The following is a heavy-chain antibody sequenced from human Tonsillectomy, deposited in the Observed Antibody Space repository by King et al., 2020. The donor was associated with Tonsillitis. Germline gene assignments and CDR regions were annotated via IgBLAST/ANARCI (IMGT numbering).Heavy chain of an antibody. D-gene: IGHD6-19*01. Sequence: QLQESGPGLVKPSGTLSLTCAVSGGSISSSNWWSWVSPPPGKGLEWIGEIYHSGSTNYNPSLKSRVTISVDKSKNQFSLKLSSVTAADTAVYYCARDLGGWYNDAFDIWGQGTMVTVSS. V-gene: IGHV4-4*02. CDR2: IYHSGST. CDR1: GGSISSSNW. J-gene: IGHJ3*02. CDR3: ARDLGGWYNDAFDI.